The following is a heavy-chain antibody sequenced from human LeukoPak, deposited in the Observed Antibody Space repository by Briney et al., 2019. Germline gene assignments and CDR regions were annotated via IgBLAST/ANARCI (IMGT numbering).Heavy chain of an antibody. CDR2: IYHSGST. CDR1: GYSISSGYY. V-gene: IGHV4-38-2*02. J-gene: IGHJ6*03. CDR3: ARGLDRGNYYYMDV. D-gene: IGHD3/OR15-3a*01. Sequence: SETLSLTCTVSGYSISSGYYWGWMRQPPGKGLEWIGSIYHSGSTYYNPSLKSRVTVSVDRSKSQFSLRVTSVSAADTAVYYCARGLDRGNYYYMDVWGKGTTVIVSS.